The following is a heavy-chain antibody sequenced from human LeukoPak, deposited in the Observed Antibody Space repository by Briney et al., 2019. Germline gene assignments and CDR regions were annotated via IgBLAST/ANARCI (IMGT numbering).Heavy chain of an antibody. CDR3: ARTMVTYYYYYMDV. CDR2: IYYSGST. CDR1: GGSISSSY. J-gene: IGHJ6*03. V-gene: IGHV4-59*01. Sequence: SETLSLTCTVSGGSISSSYWSWIRQPPGKGLEWIGYIYYSGSTNHNPSLKSRVTISVDTSKNQFSLRLSSVTAADTAVYYCARTMVTYYYYYMDVWGKGTTVTVSS. D-gene: IGHD5-18*01.